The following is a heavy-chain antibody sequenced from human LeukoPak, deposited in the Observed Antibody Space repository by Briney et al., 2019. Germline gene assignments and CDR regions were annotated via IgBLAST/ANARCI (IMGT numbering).Heavy chain of an antibody. Sequence: PSETLSLTCTVSGDSISSGDYYWSWIRQPAGKGLEWIGRISSSGSTNYNPSLKSRVTISVDTSKNQFSLKLSSVTAADTAVYYCARFWSGYDLGNWFDPWGQGTLVTVSS. J-gene: IGHJ5*02. CDR1: GDSISSGDYY. D-gene: IGHD5-12*01. CDR2: ISSSGST. V-gene: IGHV4-61*02. CDR3: ARFWSGYDLGNWFDP.